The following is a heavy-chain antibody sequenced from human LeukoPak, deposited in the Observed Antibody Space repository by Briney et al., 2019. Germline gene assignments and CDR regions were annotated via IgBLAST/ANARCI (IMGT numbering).Heavy chain of an antibody. D-gene: IGHD3-10*01. V-gene: IGHV4-61*02. Sequence: SETLSLTCTVSGGSISSGSYYWSWIRQPAGKGLEWIGRIYTSGSTNYNPSLKSRVTISVDTSKNQFSLKLSSVTAADTAVYYCAREKMITMVRGVINGYYYMDVWGKGTTVTSSS. J-gene: IGHJ6*03. CDR2: IYTSGST. CDR3: AREKMITMVRGVINGYYYMDV. CDR1: GGSISSGSYY.